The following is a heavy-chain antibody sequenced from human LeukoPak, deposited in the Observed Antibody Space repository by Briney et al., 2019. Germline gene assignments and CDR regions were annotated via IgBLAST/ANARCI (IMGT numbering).Heavy chain of an antibody. J-gene: IGHJ6*03. CDR2: IYTSGST. V-gene: IGHV4-61*02. Sequence: PSETLSLTCTVSGGSISSGSYYWSWIRQPAGKGLEWIGRIYTSGSTNYNPSLKSRVTISVDTSKNQFSLKLSSVTAADTAVYYCARVRRDFDWSSYYMDVWGKGTTVTISS. CDR3: ARVRRDFDWSSYYMDV. CDR1: GGSISSGSYY. D-gene: IGHD3-9*01.